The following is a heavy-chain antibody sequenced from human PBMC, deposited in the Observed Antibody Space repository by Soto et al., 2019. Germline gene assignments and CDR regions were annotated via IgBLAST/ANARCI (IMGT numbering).Heavy chain of an antibody. CDR3: ARDRGGAYFTGGLDH. Sequence: SLRLSCASSGVTFDDYGRSWVRQAPGKGLGLVSVINWNGGSTVDAYXXKCRCTIXXDNARNSLYLXVNSLXAEDTALYYRARDRGGAYFTGGLDHWAQGTLVTVSS. CDR1: GVTFDDYG. CDR2: INWNGGST. V-gene: IGHV3-20*04. D-gene: IGHD2-21*01. J-gene: IGHJ4*02.